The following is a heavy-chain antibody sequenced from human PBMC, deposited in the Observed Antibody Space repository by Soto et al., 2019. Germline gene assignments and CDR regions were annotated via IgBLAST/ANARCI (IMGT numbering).Heavy chain of an antibody. D-gene: IGHD6-19*01. V-gene: IGHV4-59*01. CDR1: GGSISTYY. CDR2: IYYSGST. J-gene: IGHJ4*02. CDR3: AREGSGWYYFDS. Sequence: SETLSLTCTVSGGSISTYYWSWIRQLPGKGLEWIGYIYYSGSTNYNPSLKSRVTISVDTSKNQFSLKLSSVTAADTAVYYCAREGSGWYYFDSWGQGTLVTVSS.